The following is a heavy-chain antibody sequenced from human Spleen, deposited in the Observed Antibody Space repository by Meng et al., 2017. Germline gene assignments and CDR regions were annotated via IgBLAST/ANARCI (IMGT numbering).Heavy chain of an antibody. Sequence: EVQLVESGGGLVQPGGSLRLSCAASGFTFSSYWIHWVRQAPGKGLVWVSHIKSDGTITNYADSVKGRFTISRDNAKNTLYLQMNSLRAEDTAVYYCARRWNDALDIWGQGTVVTVSS. D-gene: IGHD1-1*01. V-gene: IGHV3-74*01. CDR1: GFTFSSYW. CDR3: ARRWNDALDI. CDR2: IKSDGTIT. J-gene: IGHJ3*02.